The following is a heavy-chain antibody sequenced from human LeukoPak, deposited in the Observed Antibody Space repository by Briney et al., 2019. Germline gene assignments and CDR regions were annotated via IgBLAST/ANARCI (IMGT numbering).Heavy chain of an antibody. CDR3: ARGSGRITMVRGVIIPGYFQH. Sequence: SETLSLTCTVSGGSISSYYWSWIRQPPGKGLEWIGYIYYSGSTNYDPSLKSRATISVDTSKNQFSLKLSSVTAADTAVYYCARGSGRITMVRGVIIPGYFQHWGQGTLVTVSS. D-gene: IGHD3-10*01. CDR2: IYYSGST. CDR1: GGSISSYY. V-gene: IGHV4-59*12. J-gene: IGHJ1*01.